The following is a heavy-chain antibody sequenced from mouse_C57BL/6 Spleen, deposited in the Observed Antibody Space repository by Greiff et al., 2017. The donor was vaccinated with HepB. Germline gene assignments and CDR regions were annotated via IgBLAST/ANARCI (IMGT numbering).Heavy chain of an antibody. CDR3: TPGSYYSNSWFAY. D-gene: IGHD2-5*01. J-gene: IGHJ3*01. V-gene: IGHV14-4*01. CDR2: IDPENGDT. CDR1: GFNIKDDY. Sequence: EVMLVESGAELVRPGASVKLSCTASGFNIKDDYMHWVKQRPEQGLEWIGWIDPENGDTEYASKFQGKATITADTSSNTAYLQLSSLTSEDTAVYYCTPGSYYSNSWFAYWGQGTLVTVSA.